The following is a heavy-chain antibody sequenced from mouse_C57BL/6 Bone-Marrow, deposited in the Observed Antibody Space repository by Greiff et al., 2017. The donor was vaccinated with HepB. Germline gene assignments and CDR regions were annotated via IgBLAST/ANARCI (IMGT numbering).Heavy chain of an antibody. CDR2: INPSNGGT. J-gene: IGHJ4*01. CDR3: ARGERSYDYDGNYYAMDY. CDR1: GYTFTSYW. D-gene: IGHD2-4*01. V-gene: IGHV1-53*01. Sequence: QVQLQQPGTELVKPGASVKLSCKASGYTFTSYWMHWVKQRPGQGLEWIGNINPSNGGTNYNEKFKSKATLTVDKSSSTAYMQLSSLTSEDSAVYYCARGERSYDYDGNYYAMDYWGQGTSVTVSS.